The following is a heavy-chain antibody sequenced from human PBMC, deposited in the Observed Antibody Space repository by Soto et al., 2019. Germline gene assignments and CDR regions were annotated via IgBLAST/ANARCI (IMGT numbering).Heavy chain of an antibody. D-gene: IGHD3-22*01. Sequence: RASVKVSCKASGGTFSSYAISWVRQAPGQGLEWMGGIIPIFGTANYAQKFQGRVTITADESTSTAYMELRSLRSDDTAVYYCARVYYDSSGYYSYYFDYWGQGTLVTVSS. CDR1: GGTFSSYA. J-gene: IGHJ4*02. CDR2: IIPIFGTA. V-gene: IGHV1-69*13. CDR3: ARVYYDSSGYYSYYFDY.